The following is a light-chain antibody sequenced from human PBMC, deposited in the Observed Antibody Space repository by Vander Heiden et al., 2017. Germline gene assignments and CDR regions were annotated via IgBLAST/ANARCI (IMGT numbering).Light chain of an antibody. CDR3: CSYAGSSTLVV. J-gene: IGLJ2*01. Sequence: PGQSIPISCTGTSSDVGSYNLVSWYQQHPGKAPKLMIYEVSKRPSGVSNRFSGSKSGNTASLTISGLQAEDEADYYCCSYAGSSTLVVFGGGTKLTVL. V-gene: IGLV2-23*02. CDR1: SSDVGSYNL. CDR2: EVS.